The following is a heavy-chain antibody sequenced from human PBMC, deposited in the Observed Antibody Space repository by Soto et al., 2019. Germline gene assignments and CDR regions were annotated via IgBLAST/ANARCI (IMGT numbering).Heavy chain of an antibody. D-gene: IGHD1-26*01. CDR1: GGSISSGGYS. CDR3: ARSMIVGATSHYYYGMDV. J-gene: IGHJ6*02. V-gene: IGHV4-30-2*02. Sequence: PSETLSLTCAVSGGSISSGGYSWSWIRQPPGKGLEWIGYIYHSGSTNYNPSLNSRVTISVDTSKNQFSLKLSSVTAADTAVYYCARSMIVGATSHYYYGMDVWGQGTTVTVSS. CDR2: IYHSGST.